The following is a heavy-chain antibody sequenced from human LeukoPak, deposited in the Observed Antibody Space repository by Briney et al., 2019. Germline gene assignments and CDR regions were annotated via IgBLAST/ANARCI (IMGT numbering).Heavy chain of an antibody. J-gene: IGHJ4*02. V-gene: IGHV4-59*12. Sequence: SETLSLTCTVSGGSINSYYWSWIRQPPGKGLEWIGYISYSGGTNYNPSLKSRVTMSLDASTNQFSLKLSSVIAADTAVYYCSTSTYKNNYYYARFDYWGQGTLVTVSS. CDR3: STSTYKNNYYYARFDY. CDR1: GGSINSYY. CDR2: ISYSGGT. D-gene: IGHD3-22*01.